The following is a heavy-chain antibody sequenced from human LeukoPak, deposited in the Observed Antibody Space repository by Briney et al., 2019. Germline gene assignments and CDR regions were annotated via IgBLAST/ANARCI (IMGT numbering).Heavy chain of an antibody. V-gene: IGHV3-48*04. CDR3: ARGPYATMGFDY. CDR1: GFTFSDYS. CDR2: ITSSGNTI. D-gene: IGHD3-16*01. Sequence: PGGSLRLSCTASGFTFSDYSMNWFRQAPGKGLDWVSYITSSGNTIYYADSVKGRFTISRDNAKNSQYLQMNSLRAEDTAVYYCARGPYATMGFDYWGQGTLVTVSS. J-gene: IGHJ4*02.